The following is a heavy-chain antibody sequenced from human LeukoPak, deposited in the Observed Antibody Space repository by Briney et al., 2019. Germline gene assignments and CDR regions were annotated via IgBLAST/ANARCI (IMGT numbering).Heavy chain of an antibody. CDR3: ARVRWDCSGGSCYSGSDAFDI. Sequence: SETPSLTCTVSGGSISSSSYYWGWIRQPPGKGLEWIGSIYYSGSTYYNPSLKSRVTISVDRSKNQFSLKLSSVTAADTAVYYCARVRWDCSGGSCYSGSDAFDIWGQGTMVTVSS. D-gene: IGHD2-15*01. CDR1: GGSISSSSYY. J-gene: IGHJ3*02. V-gene: IGHV4-39*07. CDR2: IYYSGST.